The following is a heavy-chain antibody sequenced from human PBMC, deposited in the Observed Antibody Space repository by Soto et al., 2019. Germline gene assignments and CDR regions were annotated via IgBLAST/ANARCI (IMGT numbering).Heavy chain of an antibody. CDR3: ARLGGSYAVPHFDY. D-gene: IGHD1-26*01. Sequence: SETLSLTCTVSGGSISSYYLSWIRQPPGKGLEWIGSIYYSGSTYYNPSLKSRVTISVDTSKNQFSLKLSSVTAADTAVYYCARLGGSYAVPHFDYWGQGTLVTVSS. V-gene: IGHV4-59*08. J-gene: IGHJ4*02. CDR2: IYYSGST. CDR1: GGSISSYY.